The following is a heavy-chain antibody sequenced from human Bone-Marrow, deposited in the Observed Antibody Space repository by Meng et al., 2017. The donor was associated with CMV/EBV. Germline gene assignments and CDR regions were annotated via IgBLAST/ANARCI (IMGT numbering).Heavy chain of an antibody. D-gene: IGHD2-2*01. CDR1: GFTFSSYS. CDR3: ARGQRRCSSTSCYFPLLLDAFDI. CDR2: ISSSSSYI. J-gene: IGHJ3*02. Sequence: GESLNSCAASGFTFSSYSMNWVRQAPGKGLEWVSSISSSSSYIYYADSVKGRFTISRDNAKNSLYLQMNSLRAEDTAVYYCARGQRRCSSTSCYFPLLLDAFDIWGQGTMVTASS. V-gene: IGHV3-21*01.